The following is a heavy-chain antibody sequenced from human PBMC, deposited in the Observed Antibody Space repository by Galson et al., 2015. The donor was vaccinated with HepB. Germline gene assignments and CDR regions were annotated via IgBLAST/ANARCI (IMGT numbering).Heavy chain of an antibody. CDR1: GGTFSSYA. Sequence: SVKVSCKASGGTFSSYAISWVRQAPGQGLEWMGRIIPILGIANYAQKFQGRVTITADKSTSTAYMELSSLRSEDTAVYYCARGSHTYYYGSGLDPWGQGTLVTVSS. CDR3: ARGSHTYYYGSGLDP. V-gene: IGHV1-69*04. D-gene: IGHD3-10*01. CDR2: IIPILGIA. J-gene: IGHJ5*02.